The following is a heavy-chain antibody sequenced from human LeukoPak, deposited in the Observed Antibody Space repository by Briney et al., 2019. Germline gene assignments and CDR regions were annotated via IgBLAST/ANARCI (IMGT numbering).Heavy chain of an antibody. Sequence: PGRSLRLSCAASGFTFDDYAMHWVRQAPGKGLEWVSGISWNSGSIDYADSVKGRFTISRDNAKNSLYLQMNSLRAEDTALYYCAKSRELLAARFDYWGQGTLVTVSS. CDR1: GFTFDDYA. V-gene: IGHV3-9*01. CDR3: AKSRELLAARFDY. CDR2: ISWNSGSI. J-gene: IGHJ4*02. D-gene: IGHD1-26*01.